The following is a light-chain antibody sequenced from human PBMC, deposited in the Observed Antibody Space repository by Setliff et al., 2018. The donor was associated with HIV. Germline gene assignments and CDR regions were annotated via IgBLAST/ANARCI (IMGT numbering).Light chain of an antibody. CDR3: TSYTINTLYV. J-gene: IGLJ1*01. CDR2: DVS. V-gene: IGLV2-14*03. Sequence: QSVLTQPASVSGSPGQAITISCTGTSDDIGRYYYVSWYQQLPGKAPKPIMYDVSHRPSGVSTRFSGSKSGDTASLTISGLQAEDEAHYYCTSYTINTLYVFGSGTKVTV. CDR1: SDDIGRYYY.